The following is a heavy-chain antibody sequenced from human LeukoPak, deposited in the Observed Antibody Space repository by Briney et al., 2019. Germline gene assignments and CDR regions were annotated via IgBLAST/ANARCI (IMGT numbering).Heavy chain of an antibody. D-gene: IGHD6-13*01. CDR1: GFTFSDYY. CDR3: ARGYSSSWYYFDY. CDR2: ISSSGSTI. J-gene: IGHJ4*02. V-gene: IGHV3-11*01. Sequence: GGSLRLSCAASGFTFSDYYMSWIRQAPGKGLEWVSYISSSGSTIYYADSVKGRFTISRDNVKNSLYLQMNSLRAEDTAVYYCARGYSSSWYYFDYWGQGTLVTVSS.